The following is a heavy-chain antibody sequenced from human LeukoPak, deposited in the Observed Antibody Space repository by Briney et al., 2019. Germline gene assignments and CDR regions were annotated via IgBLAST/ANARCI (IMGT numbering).Heavy chain of an antibody. D-gene: IGHD6-19*01. Sequence: SETLSLPCAVYGGYFRGYYWSWIRQPPGKGVEWIGEINHSGSTNYNPSLEGRVTISVDTSKNQFSLKLSSVTAADTAVYYCASCSLAVAAPRWFDPWGQGTLVTVSS. CDR3: ASCSLAVAAPRWFDP. CDR2: INHSGST. J-gene: IGHJ5*02. CDR1: GGYFRGYY. V-gene: IGHV4-34*01.